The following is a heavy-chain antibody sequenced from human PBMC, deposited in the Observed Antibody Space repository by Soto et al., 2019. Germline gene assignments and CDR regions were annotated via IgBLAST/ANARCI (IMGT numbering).Heavy chain of an antibody. CDR2: INSGNGNT. CDR3: ARSTTMIVVARFWFDP. Sequence: ASVKVSCKASGYTFTSYALHWVRQAPGQRLEWMGWINSGNGNTKYSEIFQGRVTITRDTSASTVYMELSSLRSEDTAVYYCARSTTMIVVARFWFDPWGQGTLVTVPQ. V-gene: IGHV1-3*01. CDR1: GYTFTSYA. D-gene: IGHD3-22*01. J-gene: IGHJ5*02.